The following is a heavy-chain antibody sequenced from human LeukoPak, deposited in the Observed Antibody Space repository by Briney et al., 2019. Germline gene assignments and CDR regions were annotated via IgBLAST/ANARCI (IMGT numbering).Heavy chain of an antibody. V-gene: IGHV3-23*01. D-gene: IGHD2-2*01. J-gene: IGHJ3*02. Sequence: HPGGSLRLSCAASGFTFSSYAMSWVRQAPGKGLEWVSAISGSGGSTYYADSVKGRFTISRDNSKNTLYLQMNSLRAEDTAVYYCATFPLRPLTVRVVPAANPNPFDIWGQGTMVTVSS. CDR2: ISGSGGST. CDR1: GFTFSSYA. CDR3: ATFPLRPLTVRVVPAANPNPFDI.